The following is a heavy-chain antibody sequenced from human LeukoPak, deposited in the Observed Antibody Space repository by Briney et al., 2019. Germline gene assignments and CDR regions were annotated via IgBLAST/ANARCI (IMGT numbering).Heavy chain of an antibody. D-gene: IGHD3-22*01. V-gene: IGHV3-23*01. CDR2: ISGSGGST. CDR3: AYSYDSSV. CDR1: GSTFSSYV. Sequence: GGSLRHSCAASGSTFSSYVTSWVRQAPGKGLEWVSAISGSGGSTYYADSVEGRFTISRDKSKNTLYLQMNSLRAEDTAVYYCAYSYDSSVWSQRSLVTVSS. J-gene: IGHJ4*02.